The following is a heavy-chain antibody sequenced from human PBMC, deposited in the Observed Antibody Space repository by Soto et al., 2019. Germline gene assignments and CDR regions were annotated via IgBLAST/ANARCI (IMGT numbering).Heavy chain of an antibody. Sequence: SETLSLTCTVSDDFISSYYWNWIRQPAGKGLEWIGRVSTNGATNYNPSLESRVTMSVDTSKNQFSLKPTSVTAADTAVYFCARADYEILTGSYAMDVWGQGTTVTVSS. V-gene: IGHV4-4*07. CDR3: ARADYEILTGSYAMDV. CDR1: DDFISSYY. D-gene: IGHD3-9*01. CDR2: VSTNGAT. J-gene: IGHJ6*02.